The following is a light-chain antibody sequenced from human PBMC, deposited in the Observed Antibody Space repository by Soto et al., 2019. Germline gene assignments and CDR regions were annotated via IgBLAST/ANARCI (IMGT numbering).Light chain of an antibody. V-gene: IGKV3-20*01. J-gene: IGKJ1*01. CDR1: QSVNRRS. Sequence: IVLTPSPGTLFFSQGERATLSCRASQSVNRRSLAWYQQKPGQAPRLLISTISNRATGIPDRFSGSGSGADFTLTISRLEPEDFAVYYCQQYDNSRTFGQGTKVDIK. CDR3: QQYDNSRT. CDR2: TIS.